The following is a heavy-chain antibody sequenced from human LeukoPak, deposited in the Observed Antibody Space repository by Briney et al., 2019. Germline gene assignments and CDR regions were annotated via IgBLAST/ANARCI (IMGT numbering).Heavy chain of an antibody. CDR1: GFTFNTYS. D-gene: IGHD1-26*01. Sequence: GGSLRLSCAASGFTFNTYSMSWVRQAPGKGPEWVSYISSSSNTIYYADSVKGRFTISRDNAKNSLYLQMNSLRAEDTALYFCARDPYSGSYGNYYYYYMDVWGKGTTVTISS. CDR2: ISSSSNTI. J-gene: IGHJ6*03. CDR3: ARDPYSGSYGNYYYYYMDV. V-gene: IGHV3-48*04.